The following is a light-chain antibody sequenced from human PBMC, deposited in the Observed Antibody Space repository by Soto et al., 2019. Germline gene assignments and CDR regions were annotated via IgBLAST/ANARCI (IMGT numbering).Light chain of an antibody. J-gene: IGKJ1*01. CDR1: QRISNSY. CDR3: QQYGYSPPWT. CDR2: DAS. Sequence: EILLTQSPCTLSLSPGERVTLTCRASQRISNSYLAWYQQRPGQAPRLLLFDASNRATGIPDRCSGSGSGRDLALTISILETEDSAVYYCQQYGYSPPWTFGQGTKVYIK. V-gene: IGKV3-20*01.